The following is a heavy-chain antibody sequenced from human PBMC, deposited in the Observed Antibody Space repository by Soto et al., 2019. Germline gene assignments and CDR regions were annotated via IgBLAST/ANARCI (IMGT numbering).Heavy chain of an antibody. Sequence: QVQLQQWGAGLLKPSETLSLTCAVYGGSFSGYYWTWIRQPPGTGLEWIGEINHSGSTNYNPSLKSLVTISVDTSKNQFSLKLTSVTAADTAVYYCARDKITGLFDYWGQGTPVTVSS. CDR1: GGSFSGYY. CDR3: ARDKITGLFDY. CDR2: INHSGST. J-gene: IGHJ4*02. V-gene: IGHV4-34*01. D-gene: IGHD2-8*02.